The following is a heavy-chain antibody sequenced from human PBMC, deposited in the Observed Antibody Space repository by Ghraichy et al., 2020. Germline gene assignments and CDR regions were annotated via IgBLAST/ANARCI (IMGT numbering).Heavy chain of an antibody. D-gene: IGHD2-21*01. CDR3: ARSHGERGAFDI. J-gene: IGHJ3*02. CDR1: GGTFSSYA. CDR2: IIPIFGIA. V-gene: IGHV1-69*10. Sequence: SVKVPCKASGGTFSSYAISWVRQAPGQGLEWMGGIIPIFGIANYAQKFQGRVTITADKSTSTAYMELSSLRSEDTAVYYCARSHGERGAFDIWGQGTMVTVSS.